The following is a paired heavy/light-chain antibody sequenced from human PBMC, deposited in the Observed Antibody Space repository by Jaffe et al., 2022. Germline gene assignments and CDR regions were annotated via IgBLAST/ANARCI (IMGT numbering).Light chain of an antibody. CDR2: ATS. CDR3: QQYGGSTLYT. V-gene: IGKV3-20*01. Sequence: EIVLTQSPGTLSLSPGERATLSCRASQNVNSIFLAWYQQKPGQAPRLLIYATSRRATGVPDRFSGSGSGTDFTLTIDSLEPEDIAVYHCQQYGGSTLYTFGQGTKLEIK. CDR1: QNVNSIF. J-gene: IGKJ2*01.
Heavy chain of an antibody. CDR1: GYIFTSYY. Sequence: QVRLVQSGAEVRKPGASVKVSCVASGYIFTSYYIHWVRQAPGQGLEWMGIINPGGGNPTHNARKFEGRVTMTRDTSTNTVYMELNSLTSEDTAVYYCARELRQTCYFDYWGQGTLVTVSS. V-gene: IGHV1-46*03. J-gene: IGHJ4*02. CDR3: ARELRQTCYFDY. CDR2: INPGGGNPT. D-gene: IGHD4-17*01.